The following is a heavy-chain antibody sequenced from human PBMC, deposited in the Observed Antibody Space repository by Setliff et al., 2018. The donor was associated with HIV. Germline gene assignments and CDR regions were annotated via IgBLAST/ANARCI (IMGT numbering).Heavy chain of an antibody. Sequence: LRLSCAASGFSFSDSWMTWVRQAPGKGLEWVANIKQDGSLMYYVDSVKGRFTISRDDAKNSLYLQMNSLRAEDTAVYYCARNTDVDSVYRPFHIWGQRTMVTVSS. CDR1: GFSFSDSW. CDR3: ARNTDVDSVYRPFHI. V-gene: IGHV3-7*03. CDR2: IKQDGSLM. D-gene: IGHD1-26*01. J-gene: IGHJ3*02.